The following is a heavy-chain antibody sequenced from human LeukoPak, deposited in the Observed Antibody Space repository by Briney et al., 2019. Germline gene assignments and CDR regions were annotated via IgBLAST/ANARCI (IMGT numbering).Heavy chain of an antibody. J-gene: IGHJ4*02. Sequence: GGSLRLSCAASGFTFSSYAMHWVRQAPGKGLEWVAVISYDGSNKYYADSVKGRFTISRDNSKNTLYLQMSSLRAEDTAIYYCVAETKDRYPDDSAFDIWGQGTLVTVSS. CDR1: GFTFSSYA. CDR2: ISYDGSNK. CDR3: VAETKDRYPDDSAFDI. V-gene: IGHV3-30*04. D-gene: IGHD5-12*01.